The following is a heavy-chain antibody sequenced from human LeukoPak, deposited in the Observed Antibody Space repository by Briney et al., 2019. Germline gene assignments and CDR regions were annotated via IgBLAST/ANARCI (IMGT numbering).Heavy chain of an antibody. V-gene: IGHV3-48*01. D-gene: IGHD5-24*01. CDR2: ISSSGSTI. J-gene: IGHJ3*02. CDR3: ARDLTRWLQLRPSGAFDI. CDR1: GFTFSSYW. Sequence: GGSLRLSCAASGFTFSSYWMSWVRQAPGKGLGWVSYISSSGSTIYYADSVKGRFTISRDNSKNTLYLQMGSLRAEDMAVYYCARDLTRWLQLRPSGAFDIWGQGTMVTVSS.